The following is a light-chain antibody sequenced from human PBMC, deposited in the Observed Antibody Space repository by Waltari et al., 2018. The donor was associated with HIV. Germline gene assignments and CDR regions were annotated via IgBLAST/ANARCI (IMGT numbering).Light chain of an antibody. CDR3: YSIDNSGYHRGV. CDR1: ALPEKY. J-gene: IGLJ2*01. Sequence: SYGLTQPPSVSVSPGQAARITCSGDALPEKYAYWYQQKSGQAPVLVIYEDNKRPSGISERFSGSTSGTLATLTISGARVEDEADYYCYSIDNSGYHRGVFGGGTKLTVL. V-gene: IGLV3-10*01. CDR2: EDN.